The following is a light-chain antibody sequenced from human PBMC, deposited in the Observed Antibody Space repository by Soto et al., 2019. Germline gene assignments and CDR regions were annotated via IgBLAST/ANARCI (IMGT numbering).Light chain of an antibody. Sequence: VLTQSTATMCFSPGERATLSCRPSQSVTTQLAWYQQKPGQAPSLRMQRAASSTTGIPERFSGSGSGTDFTLAISRVAPEDFAVYYCQQHGSPPRTFAQGTKVDI. CDR1: QSVTTQ. CDR3: QQHGSPPRT. CDR2: RAA. V-gene: IGKV3-20*01. J-gene: IGKJ1*01.